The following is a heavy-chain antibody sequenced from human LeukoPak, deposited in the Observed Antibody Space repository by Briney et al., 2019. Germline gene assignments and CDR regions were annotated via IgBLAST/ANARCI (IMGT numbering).Heavy chain of an antibody. CDR2: MSGSGGST. J-gene: IGHJ6*03. CDR1: GFTLSRYS. V-gene: IGHV3-23*01. Sequence: GGCLRLSCAASGFTLSRYSMSWVRQAPGGGLEWVSSMSGSGGSTSYADSVKGRSTISRDNSKNTLYLQMNSLRAEDTAVYYCAKALQGYYYYMDVWGKGTTVTVSS. CDR3: AKALQGYYYYMDV.